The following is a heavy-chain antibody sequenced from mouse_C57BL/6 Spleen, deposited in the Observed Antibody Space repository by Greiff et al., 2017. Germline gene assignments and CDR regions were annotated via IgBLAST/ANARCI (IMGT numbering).Heavy chain of an antibody. CDR3: APWGYDGRGFAY. J-gene: IGHJ3*01. V-gene: IGHV14-2*01. CDR1: GFNIKDYY. D-gene: IGHD2-2*01. CDR2: IDPEDGET. Sequence: VQLQQSGAELVKPGASVKLSCTASGFNIKDYYMHWVKQRTGQGLEWIGRIDPEDGETKYDTEFKDKATITADKSSNTAYLQLSSLTSEDTAVYYCAPWGYDGRGFAYWGQGTLVTVSA.